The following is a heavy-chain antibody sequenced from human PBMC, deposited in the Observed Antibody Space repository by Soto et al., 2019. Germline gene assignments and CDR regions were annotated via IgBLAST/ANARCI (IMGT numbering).Heavy chain of an antibody. J-gene: IGHJ4*02. CDR2: IYHGGNT. D-gene: IGHD5-18*01. Sequence: VQLVESGGGLIQPGGSLRLSCAASGFTVSSNHMTWIRQAPGRGPEWVSTIYHGGNTYYADSVKGRFAISRDNSKNVLYLQMNSLRAEDTAVYYCATGLDTAKDGYWGQGTLVTVSS. CDR1: GFTVSSNH. V-gene: IGHV3-53*01. CDR3: ATGLDTAKDGY.